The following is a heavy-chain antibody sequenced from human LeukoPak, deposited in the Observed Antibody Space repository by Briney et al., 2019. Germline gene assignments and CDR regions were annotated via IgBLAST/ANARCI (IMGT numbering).Heavy chain of an antibody. CDR2: ISYDGSNK. CDR3: ARPHCGGDCYPYYFDY. J-gene: IGHJ4*02. V-gene: IGHV3-30-3*01. Sequence: GGSLRLSCAASGFTFSSYAMHWVRQAPGKGLEWVAVISYDGSNKYYADSVKGRFTISRDNSKNTLYLQMNSLRAEDTAVYYCARPHCGGDCYPYYFDYWSQGTLVTVSS. CDR1: GFTFSSYA. D-gene: IGHD2-21*02.